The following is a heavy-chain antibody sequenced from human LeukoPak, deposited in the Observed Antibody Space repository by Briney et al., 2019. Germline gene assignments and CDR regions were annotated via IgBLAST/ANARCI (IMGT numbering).Heavy chain of an antibody. V-gene: IGHV3-7*03. CDR2: IKQDGSEK. CDR3: AKGLLVGATGIIDY. CDR1: GFTFSSYW. J-gene: IGHJ4*02. Sequence: PGGSLRLSCAASGFTFSSYWMSWVRQAPGKGLEWVANIKQDGSEKYYVDSVKGRFTISRDNAKNSLYLQMNSLRAEDTAVYYCAKGLLVGATGIIDYWGQGTLVTVSS. D-gene: IGHD1-26*01.